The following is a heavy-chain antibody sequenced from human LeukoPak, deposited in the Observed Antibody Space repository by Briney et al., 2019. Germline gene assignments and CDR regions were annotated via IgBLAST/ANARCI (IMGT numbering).Heavy chain of an antibody. Sequence: GGSLRLSCAASGFTFSSYSMNWVRQAPGKGLEWVSSISSSSSYIYYADSVKGRFTISRDNAKNSLYLQMNSLRAEDTAVYYCARARASGRSGFDYWGQGTLVTVSS. D-gene: IGHD2-15*01. CDR2: ISSSSSYI. CDR3: ARARASGRSGFDY. V-gene: IGHV3-21*01. J-gene: IGHJ4*02. CDR1: GFTFSSYS.